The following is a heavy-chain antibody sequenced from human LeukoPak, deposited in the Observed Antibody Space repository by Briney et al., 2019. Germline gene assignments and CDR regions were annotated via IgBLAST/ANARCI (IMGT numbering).Heavy chain of an antibody. V-gene: IGHV4-39*02. Sequence: SETLSLTCTVSGGSISSSSYYWGWIHQPPGKRLEWMGSIYYSGSTYYNPSINSRATIFVETTNHYSFMKLSSVTAADTVVYYCAKVYYYYYYMDVWGKGTTVSVSS. CDR3: AKVYYYYYYMDV. CDR1: GGSISSSSYY. CDR2: IYYSGST. J-gene: IGHJ6*03.